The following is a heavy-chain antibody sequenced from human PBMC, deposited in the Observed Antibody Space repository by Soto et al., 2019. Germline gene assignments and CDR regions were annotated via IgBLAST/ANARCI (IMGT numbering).Heavy chain of an antibody. D-gene: IGHD3-10*02. J-gene: IGHJ5*02. CDR3: AHYVSSSPAGWFDP. CDR1: GLSLSTSGEA. V-gene: IGHV2-5*02. CDR2: IYWDDDK. Sequence: QITLKESGPTLVKPTQTLTLTCTFSGLSLSTSGEAVGWIRQPPGKALERLALIYWDDDKRYNQTLKTRLTITQDTPKNQVVHTLTNMDPVDTATYYCAHYVSSSPAGWFDPWGQGILVTVSS.